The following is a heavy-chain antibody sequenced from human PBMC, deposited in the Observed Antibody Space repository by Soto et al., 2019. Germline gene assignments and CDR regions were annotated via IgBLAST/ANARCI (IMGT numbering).Heavy chain of an antibody. CDR2: ISPGGSQI. D-gene: IGHD1-20*01. V-gene: IGHV3-21*01. J-gene: IGHJ4*02. CDR1: GLMYSSYS. Sequence: GSLRLSCVASGLMYSSYSMSWVRQAPGKGLEWVSFISPGGSQINYAASVEGRFTISRDNAKNTLYLQMNSLRAEDTAVYYCASPGITPYWGQGTLVTVSS. CDR3: ASPGITPY.